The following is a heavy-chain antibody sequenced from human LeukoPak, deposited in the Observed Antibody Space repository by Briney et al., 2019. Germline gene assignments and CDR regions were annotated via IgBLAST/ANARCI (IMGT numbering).Heavy chain of an antibody. V-gene: IGHV1-18*01. D-gene: IGHD6-13*01. Sequence: GASVKSSCKASGYTFTNYGISWVRQAPGQGLEWMGWISVYTGDTNYAQKLQGRVTMTTDTSTSTVYMELRSLTSDDTAVYYCARARAAVGVHYFDYWGQGTLVTVSS. J-gene: IGHJ4*02. CDR3: ARARAAVGVHYFDY. CDR2: ISVYTGDT. CDR1: GYTFTNYG.